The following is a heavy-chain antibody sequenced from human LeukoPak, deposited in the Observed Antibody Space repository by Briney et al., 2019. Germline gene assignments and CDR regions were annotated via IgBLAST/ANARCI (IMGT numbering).Heavy chain of an antibody. CDR3: AGQTGSGLFILP. CDR1: GVSISSSNSY. Sequence: SETLSLTCTVSGVSISSSNSYWGWIRQPPGKGLEWIGSIYYSGNTYYNASLKSQVSISIDTSKNQFSLRLTSVTAADTAEYYCAGQTGSGLFILPGGQGTLVTVSS. V-gene: IGHV4-39*01. D-gene: IGHD3/OR15-3a*01. CDR2: IYYSGNT. J-gene: IGHJ4*02.